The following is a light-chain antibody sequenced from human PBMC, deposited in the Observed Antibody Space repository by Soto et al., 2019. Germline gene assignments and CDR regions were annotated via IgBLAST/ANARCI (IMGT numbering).Light chain of an antibody. CDR3: QQYKSYWT. Sequence: DIPMTQSPSTLSASVGDRVTITCRARQSITRWLAWYQQKPGKAPKLLIYDASTLETGVPSRFSGSGSGTEFTLTISSLQPDDFATYYCQQYKSYWTFGQGTKVEIK. CDR2: DAS. V-gene: IGKV1-5*01. CDR1: QSITRW. J-gene: IGKJ1*01.